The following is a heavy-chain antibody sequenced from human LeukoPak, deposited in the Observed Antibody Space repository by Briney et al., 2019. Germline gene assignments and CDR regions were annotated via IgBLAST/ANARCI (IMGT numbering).Heavy chain of an antibody. V-gene: IGHV3-15*01. CDR2: IKSKTDGGTT. CDR1: GFTFSDYY. D-gene: IGHD3-10*01. Sequence: PGGSLRLSCAASGFTFSDYYMSWVRQAPGKGLEWVGRIKSKTDGGTTDYAAPVKGRFTISRDDSKNTLYLQMNSLKTEDTAVYYCTTARVWFGELDIWGQGTLVTVSS. J-gene: IGHJ4*02. CDR3: TTARVWFGELDI.